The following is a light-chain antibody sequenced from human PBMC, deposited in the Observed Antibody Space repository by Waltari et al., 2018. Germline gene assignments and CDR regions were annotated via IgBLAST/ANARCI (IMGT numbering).Light chain of an antibody. CDR3: QQCAISPLT. CDR1: QTVSKNY. V-gene: IGKV3-20*01. J-gene: IGKJ4*01. Sequence: PGTLSLSPGERATLSCRASQTVSKNYLAWYQQKPGQAPRLLIDDASNRDTGIPDRFSGSGSGTDFTLTISRLEPEDFAVYYCQQCAISPLTFGGGTKVEI. CDR2: DAS.